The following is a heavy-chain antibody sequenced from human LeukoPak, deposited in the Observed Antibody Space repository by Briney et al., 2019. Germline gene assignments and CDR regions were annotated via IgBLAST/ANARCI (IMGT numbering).Heavy chain of an antibody. CDR2: INPSGGST. V-gene: IGHV1-46*01. J-gene: IGHJ4*02. CDR1: GYTFTSYY. CDR3: ARTMIATNYFDY. Sequence: ASVKVSCKASGYTFTSYYMHWVRQAPGQGLEWMGIINPSGGSTSYAQKFQGRVTMTRDTSTSTVYMELSSLRSEDKAVYYCARTMIATNYFDYWGQGTLVTVSS. D-gene: IGHD3-22*01.